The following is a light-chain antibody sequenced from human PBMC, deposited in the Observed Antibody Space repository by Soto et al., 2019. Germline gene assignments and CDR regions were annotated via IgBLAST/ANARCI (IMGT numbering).Light chain of an antibody. CDR1: QSVKNNY. CDR3: QQYGSTPLT. J-gene: IGKJ4*01. Sequence: EIVLKQSPDTLYLSPGERATLSCRASQSVKNNYLAWYQQKPGQAPRFLIYDASSRATGIPDRFSGSGSGTDFTLIISRLEPEDFAVYYCQQYGSTPLTFGGGTKVDIK. CDR2: DAS. V-gene: IGKV3-20*01.